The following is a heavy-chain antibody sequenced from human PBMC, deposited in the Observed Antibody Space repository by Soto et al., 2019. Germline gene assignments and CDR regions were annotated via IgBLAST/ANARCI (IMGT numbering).Heavy chain of an antibody. CDR2: INSDGIST. J-gene: IGHJ5*02. CDR1: GFTFSNYW. Sequence: EVQLVESGGGLVQPGGSLRLSCAASGFTFSNYWMHCVRQVPGKGLLWVSRINSDGISTNYADSVKGRFTISRDNAKNTLYLQMNSLRAEDTAVCYCARGMFPHIAATGDNSFDPWGQGTLVTISS. V-gene: IGHV3-74*01. D-gene: IGHD2-15*01. CDR3: ARGMFPHIAATGDNSFDP.